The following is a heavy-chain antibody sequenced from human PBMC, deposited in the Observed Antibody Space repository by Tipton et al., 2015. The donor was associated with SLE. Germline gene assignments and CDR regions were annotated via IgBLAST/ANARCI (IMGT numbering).Heavy chain of an antibody. V-gene: IGHV4-39*07. CDR3: ARKGYSSGWYVNY. CDR1: GGSISSSSYY. J-gene: IGHJ4*02. D-gene: IGHD6-19*01. CDR2: IYYSGST. Sequence: TLSLTCTVSGGSISSSSYYWGWIRQPPGKGLEWIGSIYYSGSTYYNPSLKSRVTISVDTSKNQFSLKLSSVTAADTAVYYCARKGYSSGWYVNYWGQGTLVTVSS.